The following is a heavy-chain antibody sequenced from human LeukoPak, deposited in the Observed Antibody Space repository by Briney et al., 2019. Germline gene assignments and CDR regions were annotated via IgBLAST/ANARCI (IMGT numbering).Heavy chain of an antibody. D-gene: IGHD4-17*01. Sequence: GGSLRLSCAASGFSFSDYFISWIRQAPGKGLEWVSSIGSSGSIIYYADSVKGRFSISRDNAKNSVYLQMNSLRAEDTAVYYCARWGIYGDSRNWYFDIWGRGTLVTVS. CDR1: GFSFSDYF. V-gene: IGHV3-11*01. J-gene: IGHJ2*01. CDR2: IGSSGSII. CDR3: ARWGIYGDSRNWYFDI.